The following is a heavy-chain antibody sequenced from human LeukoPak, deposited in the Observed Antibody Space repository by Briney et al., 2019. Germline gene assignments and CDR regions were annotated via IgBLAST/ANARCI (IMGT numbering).Heavy chain of an antibody. J-gene: IGHJ4*02. V-gene: IGHV1-69*06. CDR3: ARVGGYEKYYFDY. Sequence: ASVKVSCKASGGTFTSYAISWVRQAPGQRLEWMGGIIPIFGTANYAQKFQGRVTITADISTSTAYMELSSLRSEDTAVYYCARVGGYEKYYFDYWGQGTLVTVSS. D-gene: IGHD5-12*01. CDR2: IIPIFGTA. CDR1: GGTFTSYA.